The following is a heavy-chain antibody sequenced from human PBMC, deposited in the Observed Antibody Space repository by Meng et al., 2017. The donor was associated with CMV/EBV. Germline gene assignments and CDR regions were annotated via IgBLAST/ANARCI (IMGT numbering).Heavy chain of an antibody. V-gene: IGHV3-53*01. CDR1: GFTVSSNY. J-gene: IGHJ4*02. D-gene: IGHD4-17*01. Sequence: GESLKISCAASGFTVSSNYMSWVRQAPGKGLEWVSVIYSGGSTYYADSVKGRFTISRDNSKNTLYLQMNSLRDEDTAVYYCARRGVTTKEFDYWGQGTLVTVSS. CDR2: IYSGGST. CDR3: ARRGVTTKEFDY.